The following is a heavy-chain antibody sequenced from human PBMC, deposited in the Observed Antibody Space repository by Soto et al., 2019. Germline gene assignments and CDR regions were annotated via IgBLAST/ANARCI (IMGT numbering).Heavy chain of an antibody. J-gene: IGHJ4*02. CDR1: GFTFSSYW. CDR2: INSDGSST. V-gene: IGHV3-74*01. D-gene: IGHD2-2*01. Sequence: EVQLVESGGGLVQPGGSLRLYYAASGFTFSSYWMHWVRQAPGKGLAWVSRINSDGSSTYYADSVKGRFTISRDNAKNTLYLQMNSLRSEDTAVYYCATAVPFDYWGQGTLVTVSS. CDR3: ATAVPFDY.